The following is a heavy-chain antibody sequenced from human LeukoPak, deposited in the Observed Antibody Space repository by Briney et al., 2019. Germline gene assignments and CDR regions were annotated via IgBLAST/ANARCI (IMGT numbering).Heavy chain of an antibody. J-gene: IGHJ4*02. V-gene: IGHV3-7*01. CDR3: ARDQYDTWSRRGNFDS. D-gene: IGHD3-3*01. Sequence: GGSLRLSCVVSGLTFSNYWMIWVRQAPGKGLESVAIVNEDGSAKYYLDSVKRRFTISRDNARNSLYLEMNSLRAEDTAVYYCARDQYDTWSRRGNFDSWGQGTLVIVSS. CDR1: GLTFSNYW. CDR2: VNEDGSAK.